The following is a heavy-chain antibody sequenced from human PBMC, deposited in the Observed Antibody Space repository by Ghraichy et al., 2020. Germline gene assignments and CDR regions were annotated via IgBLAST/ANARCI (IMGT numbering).Heavy chain of an antibody. CDR2: ITWDGSDR. D-gene: IGHD5-18*01. Sequence: GGSLILSCAASGFTFDDYTMHWVRQAPGRGLEWVSLITWDGSDRYADSVKGRFTISRDNSKNSLYLEMNSLRSEDTGLYQCVKDHSGYSYGTYFDSWGQGTLVTVSS. V-gene: IGHV3-43*01. CDR1: GFTFDDYT. J-gene: IGHJ4*02. CDR3: VKDHSGYSYGTYFDS.